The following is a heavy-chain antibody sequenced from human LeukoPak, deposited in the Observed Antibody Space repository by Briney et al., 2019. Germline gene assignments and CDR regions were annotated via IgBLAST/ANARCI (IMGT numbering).Heavy chain of an antibody. CDR2: IISDGSST. CDR3: AREDVDITVATSGAFDI. V-gene: IGHV3-74*01. Sequence: RGSPRLSCAASGFTFNRFWMHWVRQAPGKGLVWVSRIISDGSSTNYADSVKGRFTISRYNAKNALYLQMNSLRAEDTALYYCAREDVDITVATSGAFDIWGQGTMGTASS. J-gene: IGHJ3*02. D-gene: IGHD6-19*01. CDR1: GFTFNRFW.